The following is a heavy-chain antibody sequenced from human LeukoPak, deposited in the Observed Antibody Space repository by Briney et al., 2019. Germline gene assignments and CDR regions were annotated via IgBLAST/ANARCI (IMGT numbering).Heavy chain of an antibody. Sequence: ASVKVSCKASGYTFTSYGISWVRQAPGQGLEWMGWISAYNGNTNYAQKLQGRVTMTTDTSTSTAYMELRSLRSDDTAVYYCASQRVPADANYYYYYYMDVWGKGTTVTVSS. V-gene: IGHV1-18*01. CDR2: ISAYNGNT. J-gene: IGHJ6*03. CDR3: ASQRVPADANYYYYYYMDV. CDR1: GYTFTSYG. D-gene: IGHD2-2*01.